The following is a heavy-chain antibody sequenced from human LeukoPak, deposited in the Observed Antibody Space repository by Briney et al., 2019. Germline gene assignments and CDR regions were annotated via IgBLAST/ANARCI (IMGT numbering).Heavy chain of an antibody. D-gene: IGHD3-10*01. CDR3: AKRGVVIRVVLVGFHKEAYYFDS. V-gene: IGHV3-23*01. J-gene: IGHJ4*02. Sequence: GGSLRLSCAVSGLTLSNYGMSWVRQAPGKGLEWVAGISGSGGGTNYADSVKGRFTISRDNPKNTLYLQMNSLRAEDTAVYFCAKRGVVIRVVLVGFHKEAYYFDSWGQGALVTVSS. CDR2: ISGSGGGT. CDR1: GLTLSNYG.